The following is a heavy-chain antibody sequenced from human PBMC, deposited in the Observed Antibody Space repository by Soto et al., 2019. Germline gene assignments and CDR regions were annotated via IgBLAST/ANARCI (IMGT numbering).Heavy chain of an antibody. Sequence: QVQLVHSGAEVKKPGASVKVSCKASGYTFTSYGISWVRQAPGQGREWMGWISAYNGNTNYAQKFQGRVTMTTDTATSTAYMELRSLRSDDTAVYYCARLFWSGYSFDYWGQGALVTVSS. D-gene: IGHD3-3*01. J-gene: IGHJ4*02. CDR3: ARLFWSGYSFDY. CDR1: GYTFTSYG. V-gene: IGHV1-18*01. CDR2: ISAYNGNT.